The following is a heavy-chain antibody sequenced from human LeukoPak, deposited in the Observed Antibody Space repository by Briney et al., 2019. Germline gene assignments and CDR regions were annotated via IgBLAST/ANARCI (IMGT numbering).Heavy chain of an antibody. CDR2: IDGDGGKT. CDR1: GFSFGSFG. Sequence: GGSLRLSCVGSGFSFGSFGMSWVRQAPGMGLEWVSGIDGDGGKTYYADSVKGRFTISRDNSKNTLYLEINSLRPEDTAEYHCAKRDPTIRKFDYWGQGTLVIVSS. CDR3: AKRDPTIRKFDY. J-gene: IGHJ4*02. V-gene: IGHV3-23*01. D-gene: IGHD3-16*01.